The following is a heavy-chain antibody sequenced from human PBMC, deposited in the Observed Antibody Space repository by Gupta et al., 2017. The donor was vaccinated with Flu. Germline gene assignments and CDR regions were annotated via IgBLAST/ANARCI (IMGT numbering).Heavy chain of an antibody. D-gene: IGHD6-13*01. CDR2: IWYDGSNK. CDR1: GFTFSSYG. J-gene: IGHJ4*02. CDR3: ARGQGGVYIAAAGKGYFDY. Sequence: QVQLVESGGGVVQPGRSLRLSCAASGFTFSSYGMHWVRQAPGTGLEWVAVIWYDGSNKYYADSVKGRFTISRDNSKNTLYLQMNSLRAEDTAVYYCARGQGGVYIAAAGKGYFDYWGQGTLVTVSS. V-gene: IGHV3-33*01.